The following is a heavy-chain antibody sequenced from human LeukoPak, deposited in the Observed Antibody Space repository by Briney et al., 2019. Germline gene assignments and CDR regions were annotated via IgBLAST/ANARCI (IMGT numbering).Heavy chain of an antibody. V-gene: IGHV4-34*01. J-gene: IGHJ3*02. CDR3: ARGYRSGIRLWFGAFDI. D-gene: IGHD5-18*01. CDR1: GGSFSGYY. Sequence: SETLSLTCAVYGGSFSGYYWSWIRQPPGKGLEWIGEINHSGSTNYNPSLKSRVTISVDTSKNQFSLKLSSVTAADTAVYYCARGYRSGIRLWFGAFDIWGQGTMVTVSS. CDR2: INHSGST.